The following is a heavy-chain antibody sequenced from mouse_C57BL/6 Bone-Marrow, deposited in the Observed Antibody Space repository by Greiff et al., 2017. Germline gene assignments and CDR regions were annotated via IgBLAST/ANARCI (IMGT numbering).Heavy chain of an antibody. CDR1: GYTFTSYW. D-gene: IGHD2-4*01. CDR3: ARFDYVDY. V-gene: IGHV1-50*01. CDR2: IDPSASYT. Sequence: QVQLQQPGAELVQPGASVKLSCKASGYTFTSYWMQWVKQRPGQGLEWIGEIDPSASYTNYNHKLSGKATLTVDTSSSTAYMQLSSLTSEDSAVSYCARFDYVDYWGQGTTLTVSS. J-gene: IGHJ2*01.